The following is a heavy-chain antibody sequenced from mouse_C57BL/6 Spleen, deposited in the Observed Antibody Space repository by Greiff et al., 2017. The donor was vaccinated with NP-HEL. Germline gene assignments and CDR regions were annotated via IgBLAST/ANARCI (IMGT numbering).Heavy chain of an antibody. V-gene: IGHV1-81*01. Sequence: VQLQQPGAELARPGASVKLSCKASGYTFTSYGIRWVKQRTGQGLEWIGEFYPRSGNTYSNEKFKGKATLTAAKSSSTAYMELRSLTSEDSAVYFCARDSAITTVVSYYFDYWGQGTTLTVSS. CDR1: GYTFTSYG. CDR2: FYPRSGNT. D-gene: IGHD1-1*01. J-gene: IGHJ2*01. CDR3: ARDSAITTVVSYYFDY.